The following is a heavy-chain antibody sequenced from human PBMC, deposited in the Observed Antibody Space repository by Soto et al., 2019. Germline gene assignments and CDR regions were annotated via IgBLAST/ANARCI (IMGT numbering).Heavy chain of an antibody. D-gene: IGHD3-10*01. CDR1: GFTFSVYA. CDR3: AKALYGGFTY. CDR2: ISGSGDST. J-gene: IGHJ4*02. Sequence: EVRLFESGGGLVQPGGSLRLSCAASGFTFSVYAMSWVRQAPGKGLEWVSGISGSGDSTHYADSVKGRFTVSRDNSKSMLYLQTNSLRAEDTAIYYCAKALYGGFTYWGQGTLVNVSS. V-gene: IGHV3-23*01.